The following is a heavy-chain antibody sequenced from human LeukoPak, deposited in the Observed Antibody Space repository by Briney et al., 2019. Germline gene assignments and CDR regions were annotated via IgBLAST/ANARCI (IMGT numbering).Heavy chain of an antibody. CDR1: AFTFSSYS. CDR2: ISSSSSYI. V-gene: IGHV3-21*01. J-gene: IGHJ4*02. CDR3: ARERNIAAAPDY. Sequence: KPGGSLRLSCAASAFTFSSYSMNWFRQAPGKGLEWISSISSSSSYIYYADSVKGRFTISRDNAKNSLYLQMNSLRAEDTAMYYCARERNIAAAPDYWGQGTLVTVSS. D-gene: IGHD6-13*01.